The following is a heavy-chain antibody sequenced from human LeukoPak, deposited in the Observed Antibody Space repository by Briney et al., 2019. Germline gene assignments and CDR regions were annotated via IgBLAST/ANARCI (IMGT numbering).Heavy chain of an antibody. D-gene: IGHD3-16*01. Sequence: ASVKVSCKVSGYTLTELSMHWVRQAPGKGLEWMGGFDPEDGETIYAQKFQGRVTMTEDTSTDTAYMELSSLRSEDTAVYYCATAADNAWASLDAFDIWGQGTMVTVSS. CDR3: ATAADNAWASLDAFDI. CDR2: FDPEDGET. J-gene: IGHJ3*02. CDR1: GYTLTELS. V-gene: IGHV1-24*01.